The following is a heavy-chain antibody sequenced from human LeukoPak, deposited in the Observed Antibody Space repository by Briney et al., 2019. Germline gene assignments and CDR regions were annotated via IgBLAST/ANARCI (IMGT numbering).Heavy chain of an antibody. CDR3: ARARPTMVRGDDGAFDI. D-gene: IGHD3-10*01. CDR1: GFTFSSYW. J-gene: IGHJ3*02. Sequence: PGGSLKLSCAASGFTFSSYWMHWVRQAPGKGLVWVSRINSDGSSTSYADSVKGRFTISRDNAKNTLYLQMNSLRAEDTAVYYCARARPTMVRGDDGAFDIWGQGTMVTVSS. CDR2: INSDGSST. V-gene: IGHV3-74*01.